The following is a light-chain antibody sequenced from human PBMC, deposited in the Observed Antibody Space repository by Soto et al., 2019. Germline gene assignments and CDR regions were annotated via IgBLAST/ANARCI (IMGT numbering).Light chain of an antibody. CDR2: SNN. CDR3: ATWDDSLRGRV. V-gene: IGLV1-47*02. CDR1: SSNIGTNY. Sequence: QSVLTQPPSASGTPGQRVTISCSGSSSNIGTNYVYSYQQVPGTAPKLLIYSNNQRPSGVPDRFSGSKSGTSASLAIRGLRSEDEADYYCATWDDSLRGRVFGGGTKVTVL. J-gene: IGLJ3*02.